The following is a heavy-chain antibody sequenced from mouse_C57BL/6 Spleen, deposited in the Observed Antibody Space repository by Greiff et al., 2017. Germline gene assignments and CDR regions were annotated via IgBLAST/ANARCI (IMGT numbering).Heavy chain of an antibody. CDR1: GFTFSSYA. CDR2: ISDGGSYT. J-gene: IGHJ4*01. Sequence: DVKLVESGGGLVKPGGSLKLSCAASGFTFSSYAMSWVRQTPEKRLEWVATISDGGSYTYYPDNVKGRFTISRDNAKNNLYLQMSHLKSEDTAMYYCAEMDYWGQGTSVTVSS. CDR3: AEMDY. V-gene: IGHV5-4*03.